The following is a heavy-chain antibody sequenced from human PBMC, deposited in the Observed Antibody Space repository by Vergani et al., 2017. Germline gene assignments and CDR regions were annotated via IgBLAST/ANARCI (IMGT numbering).Heavy chain of an antibody. CDR1: GFTFDDYT. J-gene: IGHJ3*02. D-gene: IGHD4-17*01. CDR2: ISWDGGST. Sequence: EVQLVESGGGLIQPGGSLRLSCAASGFTFDDYTMHWVRQAPGKGLEWVSLISWDGGSTYYADAVKGRLTISRDNSKNSLYLQMNSLRTEDTALYYCAKDDYGDYSDAFDIWGQGTMVTVSS. CDR3: AKDDYGDYSDAFDI. V-gene: IGHV3-43*01.